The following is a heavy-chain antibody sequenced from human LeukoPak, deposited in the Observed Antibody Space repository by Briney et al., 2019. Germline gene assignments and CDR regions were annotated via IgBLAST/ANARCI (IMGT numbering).Heavy chain of an antibody. CDR3: ARVRDWNDAIGWFDP. D-gene: IGHD1-1*01. J-gene: IGHJ5*02. V-gene: IGHV3-23*01. CDR1: GFTFSSYA. CDR2: ISGSGGST. Sequence: PGGSLRLSCAASGFTFSSYAMSWVRQAPGKGLEWVSAISGSGGSTYYADSVKGRFTISRDNSKNTLYLQMNSLRAEDTAVYYCARVRDWNDAIGWFDPWGQGTLVTVSS.